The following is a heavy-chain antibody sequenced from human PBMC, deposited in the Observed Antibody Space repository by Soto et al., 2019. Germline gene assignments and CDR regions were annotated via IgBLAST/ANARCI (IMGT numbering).Heavy chain of an antibody. Sequence: EVQLLESGGGLVQPRGSLRLSCAASGFTFSSYAMSWVRQAPGKGLEWVSAISGSGGSTYYADSVKGRFTISRDNSKNTLYLQMNSLRAEDTAVYYCAKASDYYDSSGYTYWGQEPWSPSPQ. CDR3: AKASDYYDSSGYTY. CDR2: ISGSGGST. V-gene: IGHV3-23*01. D-gene: IGHD3-22*01. J-gene: IGHJ4*01. CDR1: GFTFSSYA.